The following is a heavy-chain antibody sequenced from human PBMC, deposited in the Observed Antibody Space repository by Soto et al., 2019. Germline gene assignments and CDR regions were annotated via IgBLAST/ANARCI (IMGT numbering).Heavy chain of an antibody. D-gene: IGHD2-2*02. Sequence: EASVKVSCKASGYTFTSYGISWVRQAPGQGLEWMGWISAYNGNTNYAQKLQGRVTMTTDTSTSTAYMELRSLRSDDTAVYYCARDRSCSSTSCYNYYYGMDVWGQGTTVTVSS. V-gene: IGHV1-18*01. CDR1: GYTFTSYG. CDR2: ISAYNGNT. J-gene: IGHJ6*02. CDR3: ARDRSCSSTSCYNYYYGMDV.